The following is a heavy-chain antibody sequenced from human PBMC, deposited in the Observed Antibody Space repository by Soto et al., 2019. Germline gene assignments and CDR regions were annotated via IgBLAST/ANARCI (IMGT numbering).Heavy chain of an antibody. CDR3: AKSLGYCSSTSCRYFDY. CDR1: GFTFSSYA. D-gene: IGHD2-2*01. J-gene: IGHJ4*02. V-gene: IGHV3-23*01. CDR2: ISGGGGST. Sequence: EVQLLESGGTLVQPGGSLRLSCAASGFTFSSYAMSWVRQAPGRGLEWVSYISGGGGSTYYADCVKGRFTMSRDNSKNTLYLQMTSLRVEDTAVYYCAKSLGYCSSTSCRYFDYWGQGTLVTVSS.